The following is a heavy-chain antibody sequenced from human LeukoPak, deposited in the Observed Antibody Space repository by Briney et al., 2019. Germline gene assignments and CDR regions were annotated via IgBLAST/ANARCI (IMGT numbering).Heavy chain of an antibody. CDR3: AKAARSSVAGLFFDL. D-gene: IGHD6-19*01. Sequence: GGSLRLSCAASGFTFSNYALSWVRQAPGKGLEWVSGITGSGRSTYYADSVKGRFTISRDNSKNTLYLQMNNLRAEDTAVYYCAKAARSSVAGLFFDLWGRGTLVTVSS. CDR2: ITGSGRST. V-gene: IGHV3-23*01. J-gene: IGHJ2*01. CDR1: GFTFSNYA.